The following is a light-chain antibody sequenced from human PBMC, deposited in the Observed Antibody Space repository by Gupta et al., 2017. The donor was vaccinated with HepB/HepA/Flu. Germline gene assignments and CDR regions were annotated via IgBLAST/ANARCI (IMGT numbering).Light chain of an antibody. Sequence: ELVLTQSPVTLSLSPGERATLSCRASQSVSRYLAWYQQKPGQPPSLLVFDASNRATGVPARFSGSGSGTDFTLTISSLEPEDFAVYYCQQRRNWPLTFGGGTSVEIK. V-gene: IGKV3-11*01. J-gene: IGKJ4*01. CDR3: QQRRNWPLT. CDR2: DAS. CDR1: QSVSRY.